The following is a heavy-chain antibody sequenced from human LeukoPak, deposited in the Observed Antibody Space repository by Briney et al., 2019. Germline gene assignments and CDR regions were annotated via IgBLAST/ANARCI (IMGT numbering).Heavy chain of an antibody. D-gene: IGHD3-22*01. CDR3: ARDRYYDDSGYYYYGMDV. Sequence: GGSLRLSCAASGFTFSRYWMHWVRQAPGKGLVWVSRMNNDGSTTNYADSVKGRFTISRDNAKNTLYLQMNGLRAEDTAVYYCARDRYYDDSGYYYYGMDVWGQGTTVTVSS. V-gene: IGHV3-74*01. CDR2: MNNDGSTT. J-gene: IGHJ6*02. CDR1: GFTFSRYW.